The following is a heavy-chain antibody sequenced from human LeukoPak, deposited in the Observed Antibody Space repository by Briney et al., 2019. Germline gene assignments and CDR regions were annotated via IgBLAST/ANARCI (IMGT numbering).Heavy chain of an antibody. Sequence: KTSETLSLTCTVSCCSISSYYWSWIRQPPGKGLEWIGNIYDRGSTKYNPSLKSRVTISVDTSKNQFSLRLSSVTAADTAVYYCARGRTFDNWGQGTLVTVSS. V-gene: IGHV4-59*01. J-gene: IGHJ4*02. CDR2: IYDRGST. CDR1: CCSISSYY. CDR3: ARGRTFDN.